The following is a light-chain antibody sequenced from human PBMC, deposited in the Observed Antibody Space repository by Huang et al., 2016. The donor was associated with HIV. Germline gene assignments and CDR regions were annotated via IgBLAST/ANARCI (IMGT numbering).Light chain of an antibody. V-gene: IGKV4-1*01. Sequence: DIVMTQSPDSLAVSLGERATVNCKSSQTILYSSKNKNYLAWYQQKPGQSPKLLIYWASTRESGVPDRFSGSGSGTDFTLTISILQAEDVAVYYCQQYVETPLTFGGGTKVEIK. CDR2: WAS. CDR1: QTILYSSKNKNY. J-gene: IGKJ4*01. CDR3: QQYVETPLT.